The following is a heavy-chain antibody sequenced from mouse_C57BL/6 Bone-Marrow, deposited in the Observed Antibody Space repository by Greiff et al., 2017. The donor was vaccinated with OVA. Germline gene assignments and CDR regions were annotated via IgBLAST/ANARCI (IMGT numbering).Heavy chain of an antibody. V-gene: IGHV1-15*01. J-gene: IGHJ3*01. Sequence: VQLQESGAELVRPGASVTLSCKASGYTFTDYEMHWVKQTPVHGLEWIGAIDPETGGTAYNQKFKGKAILTADKSSSTAYMELRSLTSEDSAVYYCTREGIYYGNYLFAYWGQGTLVTVSA. CDR1: GYTFTDYE. D-gene: IGHD2-1*01. CDR3: TREGIYYGNYLFAY. CDR2: IDPETGGT.